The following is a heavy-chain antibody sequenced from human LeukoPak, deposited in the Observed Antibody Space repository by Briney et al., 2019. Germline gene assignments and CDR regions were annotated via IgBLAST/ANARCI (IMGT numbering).Heavy chain of an antibody. D-gene: IGHD1-14*01. Sequence: ASVKVSCKASGYTFTSYDINWVRQATGQGLEWMGWMNPNSGNTGYAQKFQGRVSITRNNSISTAYMELSRLRSEDTAVYDCARVRIRGYNWFDPWGQGTLVTISS. CDR1: GYTFTSYD. J-gene: IGHJ5*02. V-gene: IGHV1-8*03. CDR2: MNPNSGNT. CDR3: ARVRIRGYNWFDP.